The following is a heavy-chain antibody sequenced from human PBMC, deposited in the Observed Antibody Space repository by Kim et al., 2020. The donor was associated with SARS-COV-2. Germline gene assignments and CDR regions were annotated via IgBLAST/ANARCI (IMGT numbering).Heavy chain of an antibody. V-gene: IGHV3-15*01. D-gene: IGHD5-18*01. CDR3: TTDPEDTAMGPPDY. Sequence: AAPVKGRFPISRDDSKNTLYLQMNSLKTEGTAVYYCTTDPEDTAMGPPDYWGQGTLVTVSS. J-gene: IGHJ4*02.